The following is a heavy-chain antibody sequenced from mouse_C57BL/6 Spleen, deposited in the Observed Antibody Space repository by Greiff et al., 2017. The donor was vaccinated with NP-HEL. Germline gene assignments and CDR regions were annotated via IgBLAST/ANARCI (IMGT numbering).Heavy chain of an antibody. CDR2: INYDGSST. CDR3: ARGVLRQYYAMDY. CDR1: GFTFSDYY. J-gene: IGHJ4*01. Sequence: EVQLVESEGGLVQPGSSMKLSCTASGFTFSDYYMAWVRQVPEKGLEWVANINYDGSSTYYLDSLKSRFIISRDNAKNILYLQMSSLKSEDTATYYCARGVLRQYYAMDYWGQGTSVTVSS. D-gene: IGHD2-4*01. V-gene: IGHV5-16*01.